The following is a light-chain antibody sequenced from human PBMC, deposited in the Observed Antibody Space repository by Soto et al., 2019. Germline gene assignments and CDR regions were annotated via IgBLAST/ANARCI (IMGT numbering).Light chain of an antibody. Sequence: QSALTQPRSVSGSLGQSVTISCTGTSSDIGAYNYVSWYQHHPGKAPRLMIYDVTKRPSGVPDHFSGSKSGNTASLTISGLQTEDEADYYCCSYAGGGKYVFGTGTKLTVL. J-gene: IGLJ1*01. CDR1: SSDIGAYNY. CDR2: DVT. V-gene: IGLV2-11*01. CDR3: CSYAGGGKYV.